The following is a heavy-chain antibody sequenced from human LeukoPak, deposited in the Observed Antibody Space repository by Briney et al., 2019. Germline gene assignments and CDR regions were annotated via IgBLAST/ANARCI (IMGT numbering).Heavy chain of an antibody. CDR3: ARDGDYGDYEY. V-gene: IGHV4-61*02. Sequence: SETLSLTCAVSGASITSGSYYWCWIRQPAGKGLEWIGRIHTSGTTNYNPSLKSRVTISADTSKNQFSLKLTSVPAADTAVYYCARDGDYGDYEYWGQGTLVTVSS. J-gene: IGHJ4*02. CDR2: IHTSGTT. D-gene: IGHD4-17*01. CDR1: GASITSGSYY.